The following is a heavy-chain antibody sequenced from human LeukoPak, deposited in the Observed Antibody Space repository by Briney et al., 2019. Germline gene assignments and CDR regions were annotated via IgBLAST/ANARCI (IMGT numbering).Heavy chain of an antibody. J-gene: IGHJ6*03. CDR1: GGSFSGYY. D-gene: IGHD2-2*01. CDR3: ARDAGIGYCSSTSCYAGYYMDV. Sequence: PSETLSLTCTVYGGSFSGYYWNWLRQPPGKGLEWIGEINPSGSTNCNPSLKSRVTISVDTSKNQFSLKLSSVTAADTAVYYCARDAGIGYCSSTSCYAGYYMDVWGKGTTVTVSS. V-gene: IGHV4-34*01. CDR2: INPSGST.